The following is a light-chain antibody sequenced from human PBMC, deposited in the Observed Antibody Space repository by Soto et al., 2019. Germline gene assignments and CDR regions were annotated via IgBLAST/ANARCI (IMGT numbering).Light chain of an antibody. CDR2: EFS. V-gene: IGLV2-14*01. Sequence: QSALTQPASVSGSPGQSITISCTGTSSDVGGYDYVSWYQHHPGKAPRLLIFEFSNRASGVSSRFSGSKSGNTASLTISGLQSEDEGDYYCASYTDSTAVVFGGGTKLTVL. J-gene: IGLJ2*01. CDR3: ASYTDSTAVV. CDR1: SSDVGGYDY.